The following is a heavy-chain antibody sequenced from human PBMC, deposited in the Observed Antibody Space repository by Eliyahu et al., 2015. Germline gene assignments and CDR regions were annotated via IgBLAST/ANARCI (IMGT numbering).Heavy chain of an antibody. CDR1: GFTFDDYA. Sequence: GGGLVQPGRSLRLSCAASGFTFDDYAMHWVRQAPGKGLEWVSGISWNSGSIGYADSVKGRFTISRDNAKNSLYLQMNSLRAGDTALYYCASAYYDSSGYLYWGQGTLVTVSS. CDR2: ISWNSGSI. D-gene: IGHD3-22*01. J-gene: IGHJ4*02. V-gene: IGHV3-9*01. CDR3: ASAYYDSSGYLY.